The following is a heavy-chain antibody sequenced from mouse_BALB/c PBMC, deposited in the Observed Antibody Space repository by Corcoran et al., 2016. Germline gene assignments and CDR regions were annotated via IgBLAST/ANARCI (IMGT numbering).Heavy chain of an antibody. D-gene: IGHD2-10*02. CDR2: INTYTGEP. J-gene: IGHJ2*01. CDR1: GYTFTNYG. Sequence: QIQLVQSGPELKKPGETVKISCKASGYTFTNYGMNWVKQAPGKGLKWMGWINTYTGEPTYADDFKGRFAFSLETSASTAYLQINTLKNEDMATYFCARGVSYFDYWGQGTTLTVSS. CDR3: ARGVSYFDY. V-gene: IGHV9-1*02.